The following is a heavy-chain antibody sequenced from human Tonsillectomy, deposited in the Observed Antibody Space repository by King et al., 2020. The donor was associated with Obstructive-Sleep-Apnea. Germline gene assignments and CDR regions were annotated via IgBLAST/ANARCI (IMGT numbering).Heavy chain of an antibody. D-gene: IGHD3-3*01. J-gene: IGHJ4*02. CDR2: IKPDGSDK. CDR1: GFIFSGHY. V-gene: IGHV3-7*01. CDR3: AKEEWYRFDF. Sequence: VQLVESGGGLVQPGGSLRLSCVASGFIFSGHYMSWVRQAPGKGLEWVAKIKPDGSDKSYVYSVKGRFTISRDNAKNSLFLQMNSLRGEDTAMYYCAKEEWYRFDFWGQGTLVTVSS.